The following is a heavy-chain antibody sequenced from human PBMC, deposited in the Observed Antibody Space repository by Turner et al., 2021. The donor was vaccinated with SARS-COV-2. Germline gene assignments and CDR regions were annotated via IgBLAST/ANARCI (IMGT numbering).Heavy chain of an antibody. V-gene: IGHV1-18*01. D-gene: IGHD6-19*01. CDR2: INTYNGNT. Sequence: VRQAPGQGLEWKGWINTYNGNTNYAQKLQGRVTMTTDTSTSTAYMELRSLRSDDTAVYYCARGLVVGSATSGIAVAGTLEYYYGMDVWGQGTTVTVSS. CDR3: ARGLVVGSATSGIAVAGTLEYYYGMDV. J-gene: IGHJ6*02.